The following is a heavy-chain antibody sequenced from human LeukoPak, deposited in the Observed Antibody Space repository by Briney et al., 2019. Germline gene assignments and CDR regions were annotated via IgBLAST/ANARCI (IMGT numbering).Heavy chain of an antibody. D-gene: IGHD6-19*01. CDR2: INPNSGGT. CDR3: ARVASSGWHEIINWFDP. Sequence: ASVKVSCKASGYTFTGYYMHWVRQAPGQGLEWMGWINPNSGGTNYAQKFQGRVTMTRGTSISTAYMELSRLRSDDTAVYYCARVASSGWHEIINWFDPWGQGTLVTVSS. CDR1: GYTFTGYY. J-gene: IGHJ5*02. V-gene: IGHV1-2*02.